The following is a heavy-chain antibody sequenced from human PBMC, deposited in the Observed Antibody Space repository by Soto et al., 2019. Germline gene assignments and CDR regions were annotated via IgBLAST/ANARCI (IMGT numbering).Heavy chain of an antibody. CDR2: IYWDDDK. CDR3: AHSRCGGDCLRSYSSHYYYGMDV. V-gene: IGHV2-5*02. CDR1: GFPLSTVGVG. Sequence: QTTLKGSGHTLVNPKQPLTRTCTFPGFPLSTVGVGVGWIRQPPGKALQGLALIYWDDDKRSSPSLKTRLTVTKETSKNQVVLTMNNMDPVDTATYYCAHSRCGGDCLRSYSSHYYYGMDVWGQGTTVTVSS. J-gene: IGHJ6*02. D-gene: IGHD2-21*02.